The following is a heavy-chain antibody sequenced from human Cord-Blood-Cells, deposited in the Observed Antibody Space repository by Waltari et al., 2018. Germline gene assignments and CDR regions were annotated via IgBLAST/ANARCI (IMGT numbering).Heavy chain of an antibody. V-gene: IGHV5-51*01. CDR2: IYPGDSDT. CDR3: ARSGNYDILTGYAQGSYYYYGMDV. J-gene: IGHJ6*02. Sequence: EVQLVQSGAEVNKPGESLKISCKGSGYSFTSYWLVWVRQMPGKGVEWRGIIYPGDSDTRYSPSFQGQVTISADKSISTAYLQWSSLKASDTAMYYCARSGNYDILTGYAQGSYYYYGMDVWGQGTTVTVSS. D-gene: IGHD3-9*01. CDR1: GYSFTSYW.